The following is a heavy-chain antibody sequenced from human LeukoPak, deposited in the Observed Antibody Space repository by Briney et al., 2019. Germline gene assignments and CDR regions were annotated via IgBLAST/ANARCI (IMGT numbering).Heavy chain of an antibody. CDR3: TRESRRIAAAGIGTFDY. D-gene: IGHD6-13*01. V-gene: IGHV3-66*01. CDR2: IFSGGET. Sequence: GGSLRLSCVASGLTVSSNCMSWVRQAPGKGLEWVSVIFSGGETQYAESVKGRFTISRDISKNTLYLQMSSLRVEDTAVYYCTRESRRIAAAGIGTFDYWGQGTLVTVSS. J-gene: IGHJ4*02. CDR1: GLTVSSNC.